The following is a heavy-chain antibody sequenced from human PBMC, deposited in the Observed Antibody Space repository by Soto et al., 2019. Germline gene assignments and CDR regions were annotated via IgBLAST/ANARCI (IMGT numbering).Heavy chain of an antibody. D-gene: IGHD3-3*01. CDR1: GFTFSSYA. V-gene: IGHV3-23*01. Sequence: SLRLSCAASGFTFSSYAMSWVRQAPGKGLEWVSAISGSGGSTYYADSVKGRFTISRDNSKNTLYLQMNSLRAEDTAVYYRAKDLGSGYLRPVVPGIDYWGQGTLVTVSS. CDR3: AKDLGSGYLRPVVPGIDY. J-gene: IGHJ4*02. CDR2: ISGSGGST.